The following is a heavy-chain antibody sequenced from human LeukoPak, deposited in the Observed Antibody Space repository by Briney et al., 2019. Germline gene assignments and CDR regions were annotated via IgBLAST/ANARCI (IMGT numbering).Heavy chain of an antibody. D-gene: IGHD2-15*01. CDR1: GFTFSIFE. J-gene: IGHJ3*02. CDR3: ATSLVVAARILDAFDI. Sequence: PGGSLRLSCAVSGFTFSIFEMNWVRQAPGKGLEWVAVISYDGSNKYYADSVKGRFTISRDNSKNTLYLQMNSLRAEDTAVYYCATSLVVAARILDAFDIWGQGTMVTVSS. CDR2: ISYDGSNK. V-gene: IGHV3-30*04.